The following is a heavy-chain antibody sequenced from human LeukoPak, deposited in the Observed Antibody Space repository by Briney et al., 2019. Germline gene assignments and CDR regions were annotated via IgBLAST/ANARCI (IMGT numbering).Heavy chain of an antibody. CDR1: GGTFSSYA. V-gene: IGHV1-69*06. J-gene: IGHJ4*02. D-gene: IGHD5-12*01. CDR2: IIPSFGTS. Sequence: ASVKVSCKASGGTFSSYAISWVRQAPGQGLDWMGGIIPSFGTSNYAQKVQGRVTITSDKSTRKAHMELRSVRSEATAVYYCARVRTYSGYDWWLFDYWGQGTLVTVSS. CDR3: ARVRTYSGYDWWLFDY.